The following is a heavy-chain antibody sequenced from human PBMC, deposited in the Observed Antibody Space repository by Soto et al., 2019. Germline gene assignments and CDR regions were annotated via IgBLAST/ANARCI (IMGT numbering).Heavy chain of an antibody. D-gene: IGHD2-21*01. CDR2: VYWDGDE. V-gene: IGHV2-5*02. J-gene: IGHJ5*02. Sequence: QITLKESGPALVRPTQALTLTCTFSGFSLTTSGVGVAWIRQPPGKALECLALVYWDGDERFNPSLRNRLTLTKDTSKNRVVLTMTNMDPVDTGTYYCAHSGGCSAGSCFSTCFDAWGQGALVTVSS. CDR1: GFSLTTSGVG. CDR3: AHSGGCSAGSCFSTCFDA.